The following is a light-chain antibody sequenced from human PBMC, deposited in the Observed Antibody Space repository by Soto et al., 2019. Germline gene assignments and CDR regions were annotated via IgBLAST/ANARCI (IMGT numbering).Light chain of an antibody. V-gene: IGKV3-15*01. J-gene: IGKJ1*01. CDR2: GAS. CDR3: QQYNNWPRT. Sequence: EIVLTQSPATLSVSTGERATLSCRANQSVSTNIAWFQQRPGQAPRPLISGASTRATGVPARFSGSGSETEFTLPISSLQSEDFAVYYCQQYNNWPRTFGQGTKMESK. CDR1: QSVSTN.